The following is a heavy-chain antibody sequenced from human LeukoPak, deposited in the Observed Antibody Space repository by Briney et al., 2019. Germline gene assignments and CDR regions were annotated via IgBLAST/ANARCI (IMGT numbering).Heavy chain of an antibody. CDR3: ARPHHYDSSGLVPIGSY. Sequence: GGSLRLSCGASGFIFDTHDMHWVRQAPGKGLEWVAFIRSDGYHTYYADSVKGRFTITRDNSRNTLYLQTNSLRAEDTAVYYCARPHHYDSSGLVPIGSYWGQGTLVTVSS. CDR2: IRSDGYHT. CDR1: GFIFDTHD. V-gene: IGHV3-30*02. J-gene: IGHJ4*02. D-gene: IGHD3-22*01.